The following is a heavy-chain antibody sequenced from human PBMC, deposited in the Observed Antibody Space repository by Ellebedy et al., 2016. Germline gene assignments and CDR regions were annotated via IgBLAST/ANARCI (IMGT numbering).Heavy chain of an antibody. V-gene: IGHV3-30*04. CDR2: ISFSGGNT. J-gene: IGHJ6*02. Sequence: GESLKISCAASGFTFSASALHWVRQVPGDGLQWVAVISFSGGNTYYADSVKGRFTISRDNSKIRVYLQMNSLRLEDTAVYYCAKVRSSEFYNKYDMDVWGQGTTVTVSS. CDR3: AKVRSSEFYNKYDMDV. D-gene: IGHD3-10*01. CDR1: GFTFSASA.